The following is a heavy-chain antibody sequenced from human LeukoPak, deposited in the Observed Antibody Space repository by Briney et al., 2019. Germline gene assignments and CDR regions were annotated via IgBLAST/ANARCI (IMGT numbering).Heavy chain of an antibody. Sequence: ASVKVSCKVSGYTLTELSMHWVRQAPGKGLEWMGGFDPEDGETIYAQKFQGRVTMTEDTSADTAYMELSSLRSEDTAVYYCATCSGGSCYKGGYFDYWGQGTLVTVSS. CDR3: ATCSGGSCYKGGYFDY. CDR2: FDPEDGET. D-gene: IGHD2-15*01. CDR1: GYTLTELS. V-gene: IGHV1-24*01. J-gene: IGHJ4*02.